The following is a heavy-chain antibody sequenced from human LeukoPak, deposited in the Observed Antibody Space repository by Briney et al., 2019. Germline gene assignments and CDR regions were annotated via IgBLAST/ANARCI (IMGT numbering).Heavy chain of an antibody. CDR2: IYSGGST. CDR1: GFTVSSNY. J-gene: IGHJ6*03. D-gene: IGHD6-19*01. CDR3: ARVPVAGTFPIGYMDV. Sequence: GGSLRLSCAASGFTVSSNYMSWVRQAPGKGLGWVSVIYSGGSTYYADSVKGRFTLSRDNSKNTLYLQMNGLRAEDTAVYYCARVPVAGTFPIGYMDVWGKGTTVTVSS. V-gene: IGHV3-53*01.